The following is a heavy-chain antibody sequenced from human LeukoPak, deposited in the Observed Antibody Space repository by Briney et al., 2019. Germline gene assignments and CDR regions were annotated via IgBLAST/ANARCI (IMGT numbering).Heavy chain of an antibody. J-gene: IGHJ4*02. CDR3: ARASAPYYDFWSGYYLDY. D-gene: IGHD3-3*01. CDR1: GYTFTSYG. CDR2: ISAYNGNT. V-gene: IGHV1-18*01. Sequence: GASVKVSCKASGYTFTSYGISWVRQAPGQGLEWMGWISAYNGNTNYAQKLQGRVTMTTDTSTSTACMELRSLRSDDTAVYYCARASAPYYDFWSGYYLDYWGQGTLVTVSS.